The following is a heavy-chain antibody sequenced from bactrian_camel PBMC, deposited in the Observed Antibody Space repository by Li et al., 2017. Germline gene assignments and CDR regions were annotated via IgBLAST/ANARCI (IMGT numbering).Heavy chain of an antibody. CDR2: IKSSGTA. Sequence: HVQLVESGGGSAQAGGSLRLSCSHSGVSSYDSDIGWYRQFPGNKCEFVSRIKSSGTAYYADSVKGRFTISRDNDKNTLNLQLNSPKAEDTAMYFCTRGTWTYFSWGQGTQVTVS. CDR1: GVSSYDSD. D-gene: IGHD2*01. J-gene: IGHJ6*01. CDR3: TRGTWTYFS. V-gene: IGHV3S55*01.